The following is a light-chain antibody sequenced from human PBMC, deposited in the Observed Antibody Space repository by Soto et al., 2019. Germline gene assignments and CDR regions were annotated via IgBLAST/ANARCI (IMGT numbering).Light chain of an antibody. V-gene: IGLV2-14*01. J-gene: IGLJ1*01. CDR1: SSDVGGYNY. Sequence: ALTQPASVSGSPGQSITISCTGTSSDVGGYNYVSWYQEHPGKAPKLMIYDVSNRPSGVSNRFSGSKSGNTASLTISGLQAEDEADYYCSSYTTDSTYVFGTGTKVTVL. CDR3: SSYTTDSTYV. CDR2: DVS.